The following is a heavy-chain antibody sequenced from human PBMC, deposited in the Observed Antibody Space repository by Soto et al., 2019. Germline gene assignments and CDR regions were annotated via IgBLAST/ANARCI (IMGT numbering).Heavy chain of an antibody. J-gene: IGHJ4*02. CDR2: ISYDGSNK. CDR3: TEGKYDSNGYYN. Sequence: PGGSLRLSCAASGFTFSSYAMHWVRQAPGKGLEWVAVISYDGSNKYYAHSVKGRFTISRDNSKNTLYLRMNSLRAEDTAVYYCTEGKYDSNGYYNWGQGTLVTVSS. D-gene: IGHD3-22*01. CDR1: GFTFSSYA. V-gene: IGHV3-30-3*01.